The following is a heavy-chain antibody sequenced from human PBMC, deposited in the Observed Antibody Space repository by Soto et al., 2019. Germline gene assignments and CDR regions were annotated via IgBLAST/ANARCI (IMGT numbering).Heavy chain of an antibody. D-gene: IGHD3-10*01. J-gene: IGHJ5*02. V-gene: IGHV4-34*01. Sequence: PSETLSLTCAVYGGSFSGYYWSWIRQPPGKGLEWIGEINHSGSTNYNPSLKSRVTISVDTSKNQFSLKLSSVTAADTAVYYCARGGRITMVRGVKNWFDPWGQGTLVTVSS. CDR3: ARGGRITMVRGVKNWFDP. CDR2: INHSGST. CDR1: GGSFSGYY.